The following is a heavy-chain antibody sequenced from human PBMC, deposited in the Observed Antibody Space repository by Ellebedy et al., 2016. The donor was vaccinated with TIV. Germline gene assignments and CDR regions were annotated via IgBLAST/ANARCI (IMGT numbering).Heavy chain of an antibody. CDR1: GFTVSSNY. Sequence: GESLKISCAASGFTVSSNYMTWVRQAPGKGLEWVSIIYSNGNTFYADSVKGRFTISRDNSKNTLYLQINSLRAEDTAVYYCATGGDGYWGQGTLVTVSS. V-gene: IGHV3-53*01. D-gene: IGHD5-24*01. J-gene: IGHJ4*02. CDR2: IYSNGNT. CDR3: ATGGDGY.